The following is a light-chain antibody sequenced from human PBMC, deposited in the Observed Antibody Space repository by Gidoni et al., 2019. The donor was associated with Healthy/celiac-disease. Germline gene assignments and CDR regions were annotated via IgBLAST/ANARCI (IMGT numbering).Light chain of an antibody. CDR1: QSVSSSY. CDR3: QQYGSSPLT. Sequence: EIVLTQSPGTLSLSPGERATLSCRASQSVSSSYLAWYQQKPGQAPRLLIYGASSRATGIPDRFSGNGSGTDFTLTISRLEPEDFAVYYCQQYGSSPLTFGGXTKVEIK. J-gene: IGKJ4*01. CDR2: GAS. V-gene: IGKV3-20*01.